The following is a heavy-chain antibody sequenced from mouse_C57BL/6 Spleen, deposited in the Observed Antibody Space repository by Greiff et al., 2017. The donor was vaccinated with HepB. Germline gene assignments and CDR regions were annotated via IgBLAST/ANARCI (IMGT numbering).Heavy chain of an antibody. CDR3: ARSYYYGSSYRWYFDV. CDR1: GYAFSSSW. Sequence: QVQLQQSGPELVKPGASVKISCKASGYAFSSSWMNWVKQRPGKGLEWIGRIYPGDGDTNYNGKFKGKATLTADKSSSTAYMQLSSLTSEDSAVYFCARSYYYGSSYRWYFDVWGTGTTVTVSS. V-gene: IGHV1-82*01. D-gene: IGHD1-1*01. CDR2: IYPGDGDT. J-gene: IGHJ1*03.